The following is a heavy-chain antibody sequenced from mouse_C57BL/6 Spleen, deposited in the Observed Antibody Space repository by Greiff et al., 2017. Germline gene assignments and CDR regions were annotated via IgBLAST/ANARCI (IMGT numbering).Heavy chain of an antibody. V-gene: IGHV14-1*01. CDR2: IDPEDGDT. CDR1: GFNIKDYY. D-gene: IGHD1-1*01. Sequence: EVKLKQSGAELVRPGASVKLSCTASGFNIKDYYMHWVKQRPEQGLEWIGRIDPEDGDTEYAPKFQGKATMTADTSSNTAYLQLSSLTSEDTAVYYCTTPYYYGSGGYYFDYWGQGTTLTVSS. J-gene: IGHJ2*01. CDR3: TTPYYYGSGGYYFDY.